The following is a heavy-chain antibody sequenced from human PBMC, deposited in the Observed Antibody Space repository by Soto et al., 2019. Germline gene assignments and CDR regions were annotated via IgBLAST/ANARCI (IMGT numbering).Heavy chain of an antibody. CDR2: IYYSGST. D-gene: IGHD3-3*01. V-gene: IGHV4-59*01. CDR3: ARIFGVVTDYYYYYGMDV. CDR1: GGSISSYY. J-gene: IGHJ6*02. Sequence: PSETLSLTCTVSGGSISSYYWSWIRQPPGKGLEWIGYIYYSGSTNYNPSLKSRVTISVDTSKYQFSLKPSSVTAADTAVYYCARIFGVVTDYYYYYGMDVWGQGTTVTVSS.